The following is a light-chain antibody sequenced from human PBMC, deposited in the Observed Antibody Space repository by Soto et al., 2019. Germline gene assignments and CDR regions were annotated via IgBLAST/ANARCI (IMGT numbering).Light chain of an antibody. CDR2: GAS. V-gene: IGKV3-15*01. CDR3: QQYNNWPLT. J-gene: IGKJ4*01. CDR1: QSVSSD. Sequence: EIVMTQSPATLSLFPGERATISCRASQSVSSDLAWYHQKPGQAPRLLIYGASTRATGIPARFSGSGSGTEFTLTINSLQSEDFAVYYCQQYNNWPLTFGGGTKV.